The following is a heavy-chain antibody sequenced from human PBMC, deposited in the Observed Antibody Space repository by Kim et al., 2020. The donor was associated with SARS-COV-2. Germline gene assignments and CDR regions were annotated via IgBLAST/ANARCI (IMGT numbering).Heavy chain of an antibody. CDR3: ARHFGGSGWHDAFDI. Sequence: PSLKSRVTISVDTSKNQFSLRLSSVTAADTAVYYCARHFGGSGWHDAFDIWGQGTMVTVSS. D-gene: IGHD6-19*01. J-gene: IGHJ3*02. V-gene: IGHV4-39*01.